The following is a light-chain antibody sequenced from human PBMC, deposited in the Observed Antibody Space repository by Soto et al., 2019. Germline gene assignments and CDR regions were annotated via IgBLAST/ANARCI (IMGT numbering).Light chain of an antibody. CDR3: QQYGSSPLLT. Sequence: SVLTQSPGTLSLSPGERATLSCRASQSVSSNYLAWYQQKAGQAPRLLIYAASSRATGIPDRFSSGGSGTDFTLTISRLEPEDFAVYYCQQYGSSPLLTFGGGTEVEIK. CDR2: AAS. V-gene: IGKV3-20*01. J-gene: IGKJ4*01. CDR1: QSVSSNY.